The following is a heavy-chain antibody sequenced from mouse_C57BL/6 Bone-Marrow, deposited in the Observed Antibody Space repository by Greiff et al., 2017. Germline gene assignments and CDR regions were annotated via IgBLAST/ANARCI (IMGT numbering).Heavy chain of an antibody. Sequence: EVTIEGTRGGMVQPGGSMKLSCVASGFTFSNYWMNWVRQSPEKGLEWVAQFRLKSDNYATHYAESVKGRFTISRDDSKSSVYLQMNNLRAEDTGIYYCTGWFAYWGQGTLVTVSA. CDR1: GFTFSNYW. V-gene: IGHV6-3*01. CDR3: TGWFAY. J-gene: IGHJ3*01. CDR2: FRLKSDNYAT.